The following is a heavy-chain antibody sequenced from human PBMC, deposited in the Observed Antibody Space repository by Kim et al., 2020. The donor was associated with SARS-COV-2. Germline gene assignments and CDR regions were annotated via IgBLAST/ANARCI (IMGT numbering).Heavy chain of an antibody. J-gene: IGHJ6*02. CDR3: ARDSYGYYYYGMDV. Sequence: GGSLRLSCAASGFTFSSYEMNWVRQAPGKGLEWVSYISSSGSTIYYADSVKGRFTISRDNAKNSLYLQMNSLRAEDTAVYYCARDSYGYYYYGMDVWGQGTTVTVSS. CDR1: GFTFSSYE. V-gene: IGHV3-48*03. CDR2: ISSSGSTI. D-gene: IGHD3-10*01.